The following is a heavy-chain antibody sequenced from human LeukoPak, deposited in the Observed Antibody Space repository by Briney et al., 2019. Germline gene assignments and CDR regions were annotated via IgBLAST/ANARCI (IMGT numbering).Heavy chain of an antibody. D-gene: IGHD3-22*01. CDR3: ARDYYDSSGYYYFDY. CDR2: ISAYNGNT. Sequence: ASVKLSCKASGYTFTSYGISWVRQAPGQGLEWMGWISAYNGNTNYAQKLQGRVTMTTDTSTSTAYMELRSLRSNDTAVYYCARDYYDSSGYYYFDYWGQGTLVTVSS. V-gene: IGHV1-18*01. J-gene: IGHJ4*02. CDR1: GYTFTSYG.